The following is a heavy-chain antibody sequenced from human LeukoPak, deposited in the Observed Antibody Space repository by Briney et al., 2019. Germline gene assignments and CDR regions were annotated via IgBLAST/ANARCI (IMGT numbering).Heavy chain of an antibody. CDR3: ARDRGSGWYYFDY. V-gene: IGHV1-69*13. CDR1: GGTFTSYA. D-gene: IGHD6-19*01. CDR2: IIPIFGTA. J-gene: IGHJ4*02. Sequence: ASVKVSCKASGGTFTSYAISWVRLAPGQGLEWMGGIIPIFGTANYAQKFQGRVTITADESTSTAYMELSSLRSEDTAVYYCARDRGSGWYYFDYWGQGTLVTVSS.